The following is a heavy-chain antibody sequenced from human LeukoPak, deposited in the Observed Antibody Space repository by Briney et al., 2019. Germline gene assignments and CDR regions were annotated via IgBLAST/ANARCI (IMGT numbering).Heavy chain of an antibody. V-gene: IGHV4-4*02. J-gene: IGHJ4*02. CDR3: ARGGGPYRPLDY. Sequence: PSGTLSLTCGVSGGSITSTNYWTWVRQPPGKGLEWIGEVNLQGSTNYNPSLVGRVAISVDMSENHISLQLTSVTAADTAVYYCARGGGPYRPLDYSGQGTLVTVSS. CDR2: VNLQGST. CDR1: GGSITSTNY.